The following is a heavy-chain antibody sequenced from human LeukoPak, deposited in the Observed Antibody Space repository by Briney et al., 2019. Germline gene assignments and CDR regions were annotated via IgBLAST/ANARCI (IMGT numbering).Heavy chain of an antibody. CDR2: IKQDGSEK. V-gene: IGHV3-7*01. CDR3: ARVLGYSGYGTPCDY. D-gene: IGHD5-12*01. Sequence: PGGSLRLSCAASGFTFSSYWMSWVRQAPGKGREWVANIKQDGSEKYYVDSVKGRFTISRDNAKNSLYLQMYSLRAEDTAVYYCARVLGYSGYGTPCDYWGQGTLVTLSS. J-gene: IGHJ4*02. CDR1: GFTFSSYW.